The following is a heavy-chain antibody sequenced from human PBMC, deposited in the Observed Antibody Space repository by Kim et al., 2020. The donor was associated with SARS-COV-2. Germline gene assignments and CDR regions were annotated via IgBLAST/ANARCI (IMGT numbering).Heavy chain of an antibody. D-gene: IGHD4-17*01. J-gene: IGHJ4*02. CDR3: ARHRDYGDYDFDY. Sequence: YNPSLKSRVTISVATSKNQFSLKLSSVTAADTAVYYCARHRDYGDYDFDYWGQGTLVTVSS. V-gene: IGHV4-59*08.